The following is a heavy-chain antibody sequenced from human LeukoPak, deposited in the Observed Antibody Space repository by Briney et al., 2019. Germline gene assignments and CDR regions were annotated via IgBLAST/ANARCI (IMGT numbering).Heavy chain of an antibody. Sequence: ASVKVSCKASGGTFSNYAISWVRQAPGQGLEWMGGIIPIFGTANYAQKFRGRVTITADKSTRTAYMELSSLRSEDTAVYYCAREPDYDYVWGSYRSFDYWGQGTLVTVSS. D-gene: IGHD3-16*02. CDR3: AREPDYDYVWGSYRSFDY. V-gene: IGHV1-69*06. CDR2: IIPIFGTA. CDR1: GGTFSNYA. J-gene: IGHJ4*02.